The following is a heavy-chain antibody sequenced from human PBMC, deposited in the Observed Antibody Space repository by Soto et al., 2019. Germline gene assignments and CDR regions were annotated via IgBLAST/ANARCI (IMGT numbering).Heavy chain of an antibody. V-gene: IGHV1-18*01. CDR2: ISASNGNT. CDR3: AREPHLINYNYSGMDV. CDR1: GYTFSSDG. J-gene: IGHJ6*02. Sequence: QAQLVQSGAEVRKPGASVKVSCKASGYTFSSDGISWVRQAPGQGLEWMAWISASNGNTRYAQNFQGRVTLTTEQTTSTAYMELRSLRSDDTAVYYCAREPHLINYNYSGMDVWGQGTTVTVSS.